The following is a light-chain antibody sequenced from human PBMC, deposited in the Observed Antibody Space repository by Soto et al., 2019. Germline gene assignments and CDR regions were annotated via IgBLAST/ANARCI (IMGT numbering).Light chain of an antibody. CDR3: TSWTTSTTMI. CDR2: DVN. J-gene: IGLJ2*01. CDR1: SSDIGAYNF. V-gene: IGLV2-14*03. Sequence: QSALTQPASVSGSPGQSITISCTGTSSDIGAYNFVSWYQQHPGKDPKLMLYDVNIRPSGVSNRFSGSKSGNTAFLTISGVPAEDEDDYYCTSWTTSTTMIFGGGTKVTVL.